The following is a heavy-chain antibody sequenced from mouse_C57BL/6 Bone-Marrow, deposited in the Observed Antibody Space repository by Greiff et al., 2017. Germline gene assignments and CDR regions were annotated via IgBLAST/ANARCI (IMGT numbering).Heavy chain of an antibody. V-gene: IGHV1-55*01. J-gene: IGHJ2*01. CDR1: GYTFTSYW. CDR2: IYPGSGST. Sequence: VQLQQPGAELVKPGASVKMSCKASGYTFTSYWITWVKQRPGQGLEWIGDIYPGSGSTNYNEKFKSKATLTVDTSSSTAYMQLSSLTSEDSAVYYCASGLDYYGSSYFDYWGQGTTLTVSS. D-gene: IGHD1-1*01. CDR3: ASGLDYYGSSYFDY.